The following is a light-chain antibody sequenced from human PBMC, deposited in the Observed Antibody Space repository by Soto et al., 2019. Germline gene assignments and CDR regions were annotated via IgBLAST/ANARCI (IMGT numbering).Light chain of an antibody. J-gene: IGLJ3*02. V-gene: IGLV2-11*01. CDR2: DVT. Sequence: QSVLTQPRSVSGSPGQSVTISCTGTTSDVGGYNYVSWYQQHPGTAPKLMIYDVTKRPSGVPDRFSGYKSDNTASLTIAGLQAEDEADYCCCSYGGSYVWVFGGGTQLTVL. CDR1: TSDVGGYNY. CDR3: CSYGGSYVWV.